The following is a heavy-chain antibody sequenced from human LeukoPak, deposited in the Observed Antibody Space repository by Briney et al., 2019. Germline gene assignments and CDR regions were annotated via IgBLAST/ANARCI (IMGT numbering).Heavy chain of an antibody. D-gene: IGHD3-3*01. CDR3: AREGSGYFYTY. J-gene: IGHJ4*02. CDR2: ISSSSSYI. Sequence: GGSLRLSCVASGFTFSSYSINWVRQAPGKGLEWVSSISSSSSYIYYADSVKGRFTISRDNAKNSVFLQMNSLRAEDTAVYYCAREGSGYFYTYWGQGTLVTVSS. V-gene: IGHV3-21*01. CDR1: GFTFSSYS.